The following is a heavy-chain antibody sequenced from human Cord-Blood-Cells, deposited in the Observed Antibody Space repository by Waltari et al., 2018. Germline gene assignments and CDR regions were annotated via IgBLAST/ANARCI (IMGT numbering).Heavy chain of an antibody. CDR1: GGTVSSYA. CDR3: ARGRGIGAMAPFDY. V-gene: IGHV1-69*01. J-gene: IGHJ4*02. D-gene: IGHD5-12*01. CDR2: IIPIFGTA. Sequence: QVQLVQSGAEVKKPGSSVQVSCTASGGTVSSYAISWVRQAPGQGLEWMGGIIPIFGTANYAQKFQGRVTITADESTSTAYMELSSLRSEDTAVYYCARGRGIGAMAPFDYWGQGTLVTVSS.